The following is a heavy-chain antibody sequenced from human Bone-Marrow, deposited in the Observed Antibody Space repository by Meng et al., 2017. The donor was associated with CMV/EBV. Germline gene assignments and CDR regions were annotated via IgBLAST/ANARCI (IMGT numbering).Heavy chain of an antibody. CDR3: ARDPGYSSSADDY. J-gene: IGHJ4*02. V-gene: IGHV3-21*01. D-gene: IGHD6-13*01. CDR2: ISSSCSYI. Sequence: GESLKISCAASGFTFSSYSMNWVRQAPGKGLEWVSSISSSCSYIYYADSVKGRFTISRDNAKNSLYLQMNSLRAEDTAVYYCARDPGYSSSADDYWGQGTLVTV. CDR1: GFTFSSYS.